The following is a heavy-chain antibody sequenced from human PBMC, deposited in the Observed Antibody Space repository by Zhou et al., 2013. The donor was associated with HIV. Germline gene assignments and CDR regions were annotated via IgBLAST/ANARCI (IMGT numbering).Heavy chain of an antibody. J-gene: IGHJ4*02. V-gene: IGHV1-18*01. D-gene: IGHD3-10*01. CDR1: GYTLTDFG. CDR3: ARDPGMGWFGELPHFDY. CDR2: ISTYKGNT. Sequence: QVQLVQSGAEVKRPGASVKVSCKASGYTLTDFGVSWVRQAPGQGLEWMGWISTYKGNTNYAQNLQDRVTLTTDTSTSTAYLELRSLRSDDTAVYYCARDPGMGWFGELPHFDYWGQGTLVTVSS.